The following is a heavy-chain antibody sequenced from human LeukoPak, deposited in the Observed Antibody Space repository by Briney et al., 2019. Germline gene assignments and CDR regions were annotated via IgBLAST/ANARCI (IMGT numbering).Heavy chain of an antibody. Sequence: PGGSLRLSCAASGFTFSSYSMNWVRQAPGKGLEWVSSISSSSSYIYYADSVKGRFTISRDNAKNSLYLQMNSLRAEDTAVYYCARAGGGGATTLDYWGQGTLVTVSS. D-gene: IGHD1-26*01. V-gene: IGHV3-21*01. CDR1: GFTFSSYS. J-gene: IGHJ4*02. CDR2: ISSSSSYI. CDR3: ARAGGGGATTLDY.